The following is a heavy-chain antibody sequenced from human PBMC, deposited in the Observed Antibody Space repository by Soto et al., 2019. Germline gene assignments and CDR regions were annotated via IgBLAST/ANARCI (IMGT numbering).Heavy chain of an antibody. J-gene: IGHJ4*02. CDR3: ATPPYYYDCSGGQAY. CDR1: RETLDSSA. CDR2: IIDSGAST. D-gene: IGHD3-22*01. Sequence: GGSIKLAMAASRETLDSSAMGWVLQAPEKGLDWVSDIIDSGASTYYADSVEGRFTISIDNSKNSLDLQMNSLREEFSAVYYCATPPYYYDCSGGQAYWGEGSLVTVSS. V-gene: IGHV3-23*01.